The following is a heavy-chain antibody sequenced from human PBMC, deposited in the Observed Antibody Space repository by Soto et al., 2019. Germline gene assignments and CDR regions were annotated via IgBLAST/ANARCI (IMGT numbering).Heavy chain of an antibody. CDR3: ARVNRRHYDFWSGPQYGMDV. Sequence: SSVKVSCNASGGTFSSYAISWVRQAPGQGLEWMGWISAYNGNTNYAQKLQGRVTMTTDTSTSTAYMELRSLRSDDTAVYYCARVNRRHYDFWSGPQYGMDVWGQGTTVTVSS. CDR2: ISAYNGNT. J-gene: IGHJ6*02. CDR1: GGTFSSYA. D-gene: IGHD3-3*01. V-gene: IGHV1-18*01.